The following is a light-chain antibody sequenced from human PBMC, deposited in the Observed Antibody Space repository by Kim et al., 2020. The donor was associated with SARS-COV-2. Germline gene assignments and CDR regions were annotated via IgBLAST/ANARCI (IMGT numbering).Light chain of an antibody. CDR1: QSITRNF. Sequence: PGERAPLPCRASQSITRNFLTWYHHKPGQAPRLLIYGASTRATGIPDRFSGSGSGTDFTLTISGLEPEDFAVYYCQYFGTTSWTFGQGTKVDIK. J-gene: IGKJ1*01. CDR2: GAS. V-gene: IGKV3-20*01. CDR3: QYFGTTSWT.